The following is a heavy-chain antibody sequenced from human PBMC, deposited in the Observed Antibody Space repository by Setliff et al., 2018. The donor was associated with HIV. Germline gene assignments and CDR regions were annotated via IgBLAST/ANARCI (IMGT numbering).Heavy chain of an antibody. V-gene: IGHV4-59*01. CDR3: TKDRLGQADY. CDR2: IYYSGST. D-gene: IGHD4-17*01. J-gene: IGHJ4*02. Sequence: LSLTCAVSGDSISASYWNWIRQFPGGGLGWIGYIYYSGSTKYNPSLKRRVTISIDKSRKYFSLKLPSVTAADTAMYFCTKDRLGQADYWGQGTLVTVSS. CDR1: GDSISASY.